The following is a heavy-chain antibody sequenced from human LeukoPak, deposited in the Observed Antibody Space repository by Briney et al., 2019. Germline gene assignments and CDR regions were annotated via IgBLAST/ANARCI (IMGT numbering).Heavy chain of an antibody. CDR3: AKCEGIFGLVYYYYYMDV. J-gene: IGHJ6*03. V-gene: IGHV3-23*01. CDR2: ISGSSSTT. D-gene: IGHD3/OR15-3a*01. Sequence: GGSLRLSCAASGFTFSSYGMHWVRQAPGKGLEWVSAISGSSSTTYYADSVKGRFTISRDNSKNTLYLQMNSLRAEDTAVYYCAKCEGIFGLVYYYYYMDVWGKGTTVTVSS. CDR1: GFTFSSYG.